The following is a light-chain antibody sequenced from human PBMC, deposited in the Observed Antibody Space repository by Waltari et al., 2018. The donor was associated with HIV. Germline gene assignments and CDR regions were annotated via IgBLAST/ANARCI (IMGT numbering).Light chain of an antibody. Sequence: QSVLTQPPAVSAAPGQKVAIACSGTTSNIGNTFVCCYQKLQGTAPKLLSFDYPNRPSGVSDRFSASKSGTSATLAITGLHTGDGAEYYCGTWDTSLNAGVFGGGTKVSVL. CDR3: GTWDTSLNAGV. J-gene: IGLJ2*01. V-gene: IGLV1-51*01. CDR1: TSNIGNTF. CDR2: DYP.